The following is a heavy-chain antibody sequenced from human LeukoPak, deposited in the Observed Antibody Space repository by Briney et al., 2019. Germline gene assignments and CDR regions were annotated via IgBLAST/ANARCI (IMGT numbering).Heavy chain of an antibody. D-gene: IGHD6-19*01. V-gene: IGHV3-48*04. CDR2: ISSSGSTI. CDR1: GFSFGSYW. Sequence: GGSLRLSCAASGFSFGSYWMSWVRQAPGKGLEWVSYISSSGSTIYYADSVKGRFTISRDNAKNSLYLQMNSLRAEDTAVYYCARRLRYSSGWYFDYWGQGTLVTVSS. J-gene: IGHJ4*02. CDR3: ARRLRYSSGWYFDY.